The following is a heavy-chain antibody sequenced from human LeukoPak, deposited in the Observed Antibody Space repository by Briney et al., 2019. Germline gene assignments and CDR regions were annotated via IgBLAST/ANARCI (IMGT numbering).Heavy chain of an antibody. CDR3: ARDLFIEYSSGPNWFDP. CDR2: INPSGGST. Sequence: ASVKVSCKASGYTFTSYYIHWVRQAPGQGLEWMGIINPSGGSTSYAQKFQGRVTMTRDMSTSTVYMELSSLRSEDTAVYYCARDLFIEYSSGPNWFDPWGQGALVTVSS. V-gene: IGHV1-46*01. CDR1: GYTFTSYY. J-gene: IGHJ5*02. D-gene: IGHD6-19*01.